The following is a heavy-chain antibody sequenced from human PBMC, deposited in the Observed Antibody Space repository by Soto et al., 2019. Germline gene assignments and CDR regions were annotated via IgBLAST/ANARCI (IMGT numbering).Heavy chain of an antibody. D-gene: IGHD3-10*01. CDR1: GYSFSADY. V-gene: IGHV1-2*02. CDR3: ARSSIH. CDR2: INPNSGDT. J-gene: IGHJ4*02. Sequence: QVQLVQSGAEVKKPGASVRVSCKASGYSFSADYMHWVRQAPGQGLEWMGWINPNSGDTTYLQKFQGRVTMTTDTTITTAYRALNSRSPAAPAVYYCARSSIHGGQGPLVTVSS.